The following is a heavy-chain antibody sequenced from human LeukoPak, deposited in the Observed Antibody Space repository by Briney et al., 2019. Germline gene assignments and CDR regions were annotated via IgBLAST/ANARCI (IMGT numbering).Heavy chain of an antibody. V-gene: IGHV3-23*01. CDR1: GFTFSSYA. CDR2: ISGSGGST. Sequence: GGSLRLSCAASGFTFSSYAMSWVRQAPGKGLEWVSAISGSGGSTYYADSVKGRFTISRDNSKNTLYLQMSSLRAEDTAVYYCAKAGGGYSYGYGDYWGQGTLVTVSS. CDR3: AKAGGGYSYGYGDY. D-gene: IGHD5-18*01. J-gene: IGHJ4*02.